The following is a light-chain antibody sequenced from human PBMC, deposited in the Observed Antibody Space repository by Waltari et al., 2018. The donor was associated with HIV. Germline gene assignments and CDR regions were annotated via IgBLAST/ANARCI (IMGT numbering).Light chain of an antibody. CDR3: QSADSSGTR. J-gene: IGLJ1*01. Sequence: SYELTQPPSVSVSPGQTARITCSGDALAKQYAYWYQQRPGQAPGLVIYKDSERPSGIGEGFSGASSGTTVTLTIRGVQAEDEAEYHCQSADSSGTRFGTGTKVTV. CDR1: ALAKQY. CDR2: KDS. V-gene: IGLV3-25*03.